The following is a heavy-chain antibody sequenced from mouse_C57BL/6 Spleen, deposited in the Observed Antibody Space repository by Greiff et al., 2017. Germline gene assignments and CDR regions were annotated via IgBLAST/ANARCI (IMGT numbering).Heavy chain of an antibody. V-gene: IGHV1-53*01. CDR2: INPSNGGT. D-gene: IGHD2-3*01. J-gene: IGHJ1*03. CDR3: ARSGDGYYWYFDV. Sequence: QVHVKQSGTELVKPGASVKLSCKASGYTFTSYWMHWVKQRPGQGLEWIGNINPSNGGTNYNEKFKSKATLTVDKSSSTAYMQLSSLTSEDSAVYYCARSGDGYYWYFDVWGTGTTVTVSS. CDR1: GYTFTSYW.